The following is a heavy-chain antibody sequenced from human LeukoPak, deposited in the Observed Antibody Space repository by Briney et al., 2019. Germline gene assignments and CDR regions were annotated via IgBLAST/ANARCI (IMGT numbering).Heavy chain of an antibody. V-gene: IGHV1-2*02. CDR3: ARAASGYYGSGSYHY. CDR2: INPNSGGT. CDR1: GYTFTGYY. Sequence: ASVKVSCKASGYTFTGYYMHWVRQAPGQGLEWMGWINPNSGGTNYAQKLQGRVTMTTDTSTSTAYMELRSLRSDDTAVYYCARAASGYYGSGSYHYWGQGTLVTVSS. J-gene: IGHJ4*02. D-gene: IGHD3-10*01.